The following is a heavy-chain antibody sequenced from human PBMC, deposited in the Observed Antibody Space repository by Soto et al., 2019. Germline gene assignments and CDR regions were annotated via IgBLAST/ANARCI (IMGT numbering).Heavy chain of an antibody. J-gene: IGHJ6*02. CDR3: TTDGRFGELSSRLGYYYYGMDV. CDR2: IKSKTDGGTT. Sequence: GGSLRLSCAASGFTFSNAWMNWVRQAPGKGLEWVGRIKSKTDGGTTDYAAPVKGRFTISRDDSKNTRYLQMNSLKTEDTAVYYCTTDGRFGELSSRLGYYYYGMDVWGQGTTVTVSS. V-gene: IGHV3-15*07. CDR1: GFTFSNAW. D-gene: IGHD3-10*01.